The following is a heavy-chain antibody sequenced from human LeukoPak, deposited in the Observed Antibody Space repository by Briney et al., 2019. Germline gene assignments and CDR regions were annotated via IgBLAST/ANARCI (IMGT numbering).Heavy chain of an antibody. Sequence: PGGSLRLSCAASGFTFSSYAMSWLRQTPQKGLEWVSGISDTGDITYYADSVKGRFTIARDNSRTTFYLQLNSLRADDTAVYYCAKSHITRYPLQYYFDLWGQGAQVIVSS. J-gene: IGHJ4*02. CDR1: GFTFSSYA. V-gene: IGHV3-23*01. D-gene: IGHD2-21*01. CDR3: AKSHITRYPLQYYFDL. CDR2: ISDTGDIT.